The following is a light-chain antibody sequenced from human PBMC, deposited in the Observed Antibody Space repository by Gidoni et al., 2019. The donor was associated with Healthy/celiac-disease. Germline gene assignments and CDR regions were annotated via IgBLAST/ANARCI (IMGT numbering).Light chain of an antibody. Sequence: DIQMTQSPSSLSASVGDRVTITCRASQSISSYLNWYQQKPGKAPKLLIYAASSLQSGVPSRFSGSGSGTDFTLTISSLQPEDFATYYCQQSYSTLPWTFXQXPRWKSN. CDR3: QQSYSTLPWT. V-gene: IGKV1-39*01. CDR2: AAS. J-gene: IGKJ1*01. CDR1: QSISSY.